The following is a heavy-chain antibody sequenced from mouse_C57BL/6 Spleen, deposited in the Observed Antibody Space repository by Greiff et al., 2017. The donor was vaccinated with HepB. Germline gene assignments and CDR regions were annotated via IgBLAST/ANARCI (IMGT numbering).Heavy chain of an antibody. CDR3: ANTYDYDGGYFDY. CDR2: ISYDGSN. CDR1: GYSITSGYY. Sequence: EVKLLESGPGLVKPSQSLSLTCSVTGYSITSGYYWNWIRQFPGNKLEWMGYISYDGSNNYNPSLKNRISITRDTSKNQFFLKLNSVTTEDTATYYCANTYDYDGGYFDYWGQGTTLTVSS. V-gene: IGHV3-6*01. J-gene: IGHJ2*01. D-gene: IGHD2-4*01.